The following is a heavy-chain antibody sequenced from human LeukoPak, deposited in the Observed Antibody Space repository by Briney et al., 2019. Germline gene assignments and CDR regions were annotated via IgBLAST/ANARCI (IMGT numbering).Heavy chain of an antibody. Sequence: SETLFLTCTVSGGSISSYYWSWIRQPPGKGLEWIGYIYYSGSTNYNPSLKSRVTISVDTSKNQFSLKLSSVTAADTAVYYCARYGDLYYFDYWGQGTLVTVSS. CDR2: IYYSGST. CDR1: GGSISSYY. J-gene: IGHJ4*02. D-gene: IGHD4-17*01. V-gene: IGHV4-59*01. CDR3: ARYGDLYYFDY.